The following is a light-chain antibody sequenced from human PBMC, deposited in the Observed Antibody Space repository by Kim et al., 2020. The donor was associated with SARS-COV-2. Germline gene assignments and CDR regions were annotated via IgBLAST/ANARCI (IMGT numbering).Light chain of an antibody. J-gene: IGLJ1*01. CDR3: QAWDSSTKV. V-gene: IGLV3-1*01. Sequence: SGSTGQTASIACSVDKLGDKYACWYQQKPGQSPVLGIYQDSKRPSEIPERFSGSNSGNTATLTISGTQAMDEADYYCQAWDSSTKVFGTGTKVTVL. CDR1: KLGDKY. CDR2: QDS.